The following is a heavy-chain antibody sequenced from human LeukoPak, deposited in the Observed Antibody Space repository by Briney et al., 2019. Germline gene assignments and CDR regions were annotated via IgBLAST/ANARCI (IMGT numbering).Heavy chain of an antibody. Sequence: XKASGGTFSSYAISWVRQAPGQGLEWMGRIIPIFGTANYAQRFQGRVTITTDESTSTSYMELSSLRSEDTAVYYCASYDSSGYYRHDGYFDLWGRGTLVTVSS. CDR1: GGTFSSYA. CDR2: IIPIFGTA. J-gene: IGHJ2*01. D-gene: IGHD3-22*01. CDR3: ASYDSSGYYRHDGYFDL. V-gene: IGHV1-69*05.